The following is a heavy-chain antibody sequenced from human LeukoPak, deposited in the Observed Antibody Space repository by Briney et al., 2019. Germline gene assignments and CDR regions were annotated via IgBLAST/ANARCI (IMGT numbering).Heavy chain of an antibody. CDR3: VHPKRPQGAFDI. Sequence: GASVKVSCKASGGTFSSYAISWVRQAPGQGLEWMGGIIPIFGTANYAQKFQGRVTITADESTSTAYMGLSSLRSEDTAVYYCVHPKRPQGAFDIWGQGTMVTVSS. V-gene: IGHV1-69*13. CDR2: IIPIFGTA. CDR1: GGTFSSYA. J-gene: IGHJ3*02.